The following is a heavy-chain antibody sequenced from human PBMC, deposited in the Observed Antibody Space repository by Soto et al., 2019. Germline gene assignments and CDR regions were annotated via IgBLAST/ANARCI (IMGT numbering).Heavy chain of an antibody. CDR1: GYTFTSYG. CDR2: ISAYNGNT. CDR3: ARVGGPRYYYDSSGYAQDDY. D-gene: IGHD3-22*01. Sequence: ASVKVSCKASGYTFTSYGISWLRQAPGQGLEWMGWISAYNGNTNYAQKLQGRVTMTTDTSTSTAYMELRSLRSDDTAVYYCARVGGPRYYYDSSGYAQDDYWGQGTLVTVSS. J-gene: IGHJ4*02. V-gene: IGHV1-18*01.